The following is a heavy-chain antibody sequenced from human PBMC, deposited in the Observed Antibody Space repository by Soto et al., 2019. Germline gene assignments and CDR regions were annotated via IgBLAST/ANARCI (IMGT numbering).Heavy chain of an antibody. Sequence: EVQVLESGGGLVQPGGSLRLSCVVSGFTFNKSAMSWVRQAPGEGLEWVSAMSGRGGSTYYADSVKGRFTLSRDISKNTLFLQMSGLRAEDTAVYYCATDHDDYYLLDVWGQGTTVTVSS. CDR2: MSGRGGST. J-gene: IGHJ6*02. CDR3: ATDHDDYYLLDV. CDR1: GFTFNKSA. V-gene: IGHV3-23*01.